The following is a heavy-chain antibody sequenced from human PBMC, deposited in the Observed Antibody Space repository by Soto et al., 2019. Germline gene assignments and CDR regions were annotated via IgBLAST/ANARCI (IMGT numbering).Heavy chain of an antibody. V-gene: IGHV4-31*03. Sequence: PSETLSLTCTVSGGSMSNGYYYWSWIRRNPGKGLEWIGHIYHSGRTYYNPSLKSRVGILVDTSKNQFSLNLNSVTAADTAVYYCARWVEVSLDYFDSWGQGTPVT. D-gene: IGHD1-20*01. CDR1: GGSMSNGYYY. CDR2: IYHSGRT. CDR3: ARWVEVSLDYFDS. J-gene: IGHJ4*02.